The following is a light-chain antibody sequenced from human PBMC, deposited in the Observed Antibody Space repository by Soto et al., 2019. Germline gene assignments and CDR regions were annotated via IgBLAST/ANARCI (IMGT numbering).Light chain of an antibody. V-gene: IGLV2-14*01. CDR2: EVS. CDR1: SSDVGGYNY. CDR3: ISYTSSSTWV. J-gene: IGLJ3*02. Sequence: QSVLTQPASVSGSPGQSITISCTGTSSDVGGYNYVSWYQQHPGTAPKLMIYEVSNRPSGVSDRFSGSRSGNTASLTISGLQAEDESDYYCISYTSSSTWVFGGGTKPTVL.